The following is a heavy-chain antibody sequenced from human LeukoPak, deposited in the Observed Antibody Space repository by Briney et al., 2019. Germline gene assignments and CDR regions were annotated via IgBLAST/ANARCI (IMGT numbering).Heavy chain of an antibody. CDR1: GYSISSGYC. J-gene: IGHJ5*02. D-gene: IGHD1-1*01. CDR3: AGDKETTGNGRPNWFDP. CDR2: IFQRGYS. V-gene: IGHV4-38-2*01. Sequence: SETLSLTCAVSGYSISSGYCWGWIRQPPGKGLXXIGSIFQRGYSYYNPSLKSRVTISVDTSRNQFSLKLSSVTAADTAVYYCAGDKETTGNGRPNWFDPWGQGTLVTVSS.